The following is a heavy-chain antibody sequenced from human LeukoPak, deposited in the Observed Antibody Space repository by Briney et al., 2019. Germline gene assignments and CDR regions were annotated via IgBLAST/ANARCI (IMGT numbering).Heavy chain of an antibody. CDR2: ISTSGDGT. CDR1: GFTFSTYA. J-gene: IGHJ4*02. Sequence: GGSLRLSCAASGFTFSTYAMTWVRQAPGKGLEWVAGISTSGDGTYYADSVKGRFTISRDNSKNTLCLQMSSLRPEDPAVYSCARGGSTAYVFDCWGQGALITVSA. V-gene: IGHV3-23*01. D-gene: IGHD5-12*01. CDR3: ARGGSTAYVFDC.